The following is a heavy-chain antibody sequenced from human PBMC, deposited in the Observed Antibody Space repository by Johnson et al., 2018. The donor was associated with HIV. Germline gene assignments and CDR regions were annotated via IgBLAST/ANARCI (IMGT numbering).Heavy chain of an antibody. CDR3: ARVRWLQLGAFDI. V-gene: IGHV3-11*04. CDR1: GFTFSDHY. Sequence: QVQLVESGGGLVKPGGSLRLSCAASGFTFSDHYMSWIRQAPGKGLEWVSYISSSGSTKYYTDSLKGRLTISRDNAKNSLYLQMNSLRAEDTAVYYCARVRWLQLGAFDIWGQGTMVTVSS. CDR2: ISSSGSTK. D-gene: IGHD5-24*01. J-gene: IGHJ3*02.